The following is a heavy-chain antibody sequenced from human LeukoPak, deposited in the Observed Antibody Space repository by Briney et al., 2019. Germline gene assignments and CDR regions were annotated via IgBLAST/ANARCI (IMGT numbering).Heavy chain of an antibody. V-gene: IGHV1-69-2*01. D-gene: IGHD5-18*01. CDR2: VDPEDGKT. J-gene: IGHJ5*02. Sequence: ASVKVSCKASGYTFTDYYMQWVQQAPGKGLEWMGRVDPEDGKTIYAERFQGRLTITADTSTDTVYMDLSRLRSEDTAVYYCATVDGDTPHVRPFDPWGQGTLVTVSS. CDR1: GYTFTDYY. CDR3: ATVDGDTPHVRPFDP.